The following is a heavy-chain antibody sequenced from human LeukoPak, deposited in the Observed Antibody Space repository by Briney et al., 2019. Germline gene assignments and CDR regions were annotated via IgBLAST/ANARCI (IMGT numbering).Heavy chain of an antibody. J-gene: IGHJ4*02. CDR1: GFTFDDYA. CDR3: AKATRGYYDSSGYYCLLDY. CDR2: ISGDGGST. Sequence: PGGPLRLSCAASGFTFDDYAIHWVRQAPGMGLEWVSLISGDGGSTYYADSVKGRFTISRDNSKNSLYLQMNSLRTEDTALYYCAKATRGYYDSSGYYCLLDYWGQGTLVTVSS. D-gene: IGHD3-22*01. V-gene: IGHV3-43*02.